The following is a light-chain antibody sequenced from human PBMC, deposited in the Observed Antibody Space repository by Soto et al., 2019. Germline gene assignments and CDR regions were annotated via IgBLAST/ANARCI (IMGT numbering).Light chain of an antibody. J-gene: IGKJ1*01. CDR1: QSVSSK. CDR3: QHRWT. V-gene: IGKV3-15*01. Sequence: TVMTQSPATLSVSPGERATLSCRASQSVSSKLAWYQQKPGQAPRLLIFGATTRATGIPARFSGSGSGTEFTLTISSLQSEDFAVYYCQHRWTFGQGTKVEIK. CDR2: GAT.